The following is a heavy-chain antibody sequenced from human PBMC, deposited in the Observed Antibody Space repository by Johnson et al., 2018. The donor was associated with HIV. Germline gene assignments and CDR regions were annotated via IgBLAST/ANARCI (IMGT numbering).Heavy chain of an antibody. J-gene: IGHJ3*02. D-gene: IGHD5-24*01. CDR3: TSRRDGYNLIGI. CDR1: GFTFSNAW. Sequence: VQLVESGGGLVKPGGSLRLSCAASGFTFSNAWMSWVRQAPEKGLEWVGRIKSKTDGGTTDDAASVKGRFTISRDDSKNTAYLQMNSLKTEDTAVYYCTSRRDGYNLIGIWGQGTMVTVSS. CDR2: IKSKTDGGTT. V-gene: IGHV3-15*01.